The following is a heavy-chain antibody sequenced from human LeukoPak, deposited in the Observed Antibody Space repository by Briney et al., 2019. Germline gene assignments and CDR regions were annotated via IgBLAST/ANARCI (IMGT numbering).Heavy chain of an antibody. CDR3: ARDLRQLGATEGVPGAFDI. D-gene: IGHD1-26*01. J-gene: IGHJ3*02. CDR2: ISYDGSDK. CDR1: GFTFSSYA. V-gene: IGHV3-30*04. Sequence: GGSLRLSCAASGFTFSSYAMYWVRQAPGKGLEWVAVISYDGSDKFYADSVKGRFTISRDSSKNTLYLQMNSLRAEDTAVYYCARDLRQLGATEGVPGAFDIWGQGTMVTVSS.